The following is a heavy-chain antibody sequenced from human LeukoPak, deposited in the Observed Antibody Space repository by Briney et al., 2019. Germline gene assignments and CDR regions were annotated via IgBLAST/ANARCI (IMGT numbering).Heavy chain of an antibody. J-gene: IGHJ4*02. CDR1: GFTFSSYS. V-gene: IGHV3-21*01. CDR3: ARGAPGGDQGY. Sequence: GGSLRLSCAASGFTFSSYSMNWVRQAPGRGLEWVSSISSSSSYIYHADSVKGRFTISRDNAKNSLYLQMNSLRAEDTAVYYCARGAPGGDQGYWGQGTLVTVSS. CDR2: ISSSSSYI. D-gene: IGHD2-21*01.